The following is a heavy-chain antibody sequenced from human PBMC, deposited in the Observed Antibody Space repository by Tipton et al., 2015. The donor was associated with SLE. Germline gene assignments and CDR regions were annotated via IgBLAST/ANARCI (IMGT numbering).Heavy chain of an antibody. CDR3: VRHEFSAVTPDT. D-gene: IGHD6-19*01. CDR2: IYHTGST. V-gene: IGHV4-38-2*02. CDR1: GCSISSYY. J-gene: IGHJ5*02. Sequence: TLSLTCTVSGCSISSYYWGWIRQPPGKGLEWIEIIYHTGSTYYNPSLKSRVTISLDTSKNQFSLSLTSVTAADTAVYYCVRHEFSAVTPDTWGQGTLVTVSS.